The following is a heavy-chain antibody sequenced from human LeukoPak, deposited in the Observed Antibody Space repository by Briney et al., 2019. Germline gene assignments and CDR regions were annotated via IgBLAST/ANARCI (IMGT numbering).Heavy chain of an antibody. CDR1: GGSIRGYF. J-gene: IGHJ5*02. CDR2: IYYTGST. V-gene: IGHV4-59*08. Sequence: SETLSLTCTVSGGSIRGYFWSWIRQPPGKGLEWIGYIYYTGSTSYNPSLTSRVTISLDTSKNQFSLRLSSATAADTAIYYCARYTTSTLPNWFDPWGQGTLVTVSS. D-gene: IGHD2/OR15-2a*01. CDR3: ARYTTSTLPNWFDP.